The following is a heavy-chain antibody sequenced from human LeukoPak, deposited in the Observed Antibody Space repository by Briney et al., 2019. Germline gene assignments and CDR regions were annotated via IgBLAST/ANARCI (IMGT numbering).Heavy chain of an antibody. CDR2: ISSTSSTI. CDR3: VRDAGSFYDY. D-gene: IGHD1-26*01. J-gene: IGHJ4*02. V-gene: IGHV3-48*02. Sequence: GGSLRLSCVASGFTFSNYYMNWVRQAPGMGLECVSYISSTSSTIYYADSVRGRFTISRDNAKNSLYLQMNNLRDEDTAVYYCVRDAGSFYDYWGQGTLVTVSS. CDR1: GFTFSNYY.